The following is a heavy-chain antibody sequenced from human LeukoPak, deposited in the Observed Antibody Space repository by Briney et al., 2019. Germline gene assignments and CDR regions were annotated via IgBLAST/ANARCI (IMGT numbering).Heavy chain of an antibody. J-gene: IGHJ4*02. Sequence: GGSLRLSCVVSGFTFSTYSMNWVRQAPGKGLEWVASISSSSGNIYYADSVKGRFTISRDNAKNAVFLQMNSLRAEDTAVYYCARVWELSFDYWGQGTLVTVSS. V-gene: IGHV3-21*04. CDR3: ARVWELSFDY. CDR1: GFTFSTYS. CDR2: ISSSSGNI. D-gene: IGHD1-26*01.